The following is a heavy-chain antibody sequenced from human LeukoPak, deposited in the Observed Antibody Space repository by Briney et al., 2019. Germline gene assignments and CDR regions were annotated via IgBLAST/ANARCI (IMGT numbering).Heavy chain of an antibody. J-gene: IGHJ3*02. CDR3: ASEGIAAAADI. CDR1: GFTFSSYG. D-gene: IGHD6-13*01. V-gene: IGHV3-30*03. CDR2: ISYDGSNK. Sequence: GGSLRLSCAVSGFTFSSYGMHWVRQAPGKGLEWVAVISYDGSNKYFAASVKGRFTISRDNSKNTLYLQMSSLRTEDTAMYYCASEGIAAAADIWGQGTMVTVSS.